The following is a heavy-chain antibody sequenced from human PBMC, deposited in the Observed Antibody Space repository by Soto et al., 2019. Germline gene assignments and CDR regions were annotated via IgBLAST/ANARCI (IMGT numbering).Heavy chain of an antibody. CDR2: LYSSGTP. V-gene: IGHV4-4*07. J-gene: IGHJ3*01. CDR3: ERGSAVTTARGWFGALDV. D-gene: IGHD4-4*01. CDR1: GGSINNYY. Sequence: LQESGPGLVKPSETLSLTCTVSGGSINNYYWNWIRQPAGKGLEWIGRLYSSGTPNHSPSLKSRVTMSVDTSKNLLSLSLSSVPAADTATYYCERGSAVTTARGWFGALDVWGQGTVVTVSS.